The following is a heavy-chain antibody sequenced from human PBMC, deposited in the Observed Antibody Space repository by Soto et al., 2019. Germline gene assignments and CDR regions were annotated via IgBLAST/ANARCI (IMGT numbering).Heavy chain of an antibody. J-gene: IGHJ2*01. Sequence: QAQLQESGPGLVKPSETLSLTCTVFSDSIDSSDWWNWVRQSPGRGLEWIGEISHGGNTNYNPSLMSRVTRSVDMSKNQFSLNVNSVTAADTAVYYCARDTKTTSGQWYFDLWGRGTLVTVSS. CDR3: ARDTKTTSGQWYFDL. D-gene: IGHD1-1*01. CDR1: SDSIDSSDW. CDR2: ISHGGNT. V-gene: IGHV4-4*02.